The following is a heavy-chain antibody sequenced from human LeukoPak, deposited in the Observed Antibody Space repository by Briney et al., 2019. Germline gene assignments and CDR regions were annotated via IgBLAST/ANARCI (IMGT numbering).Heavy chain of an antibody. J-gene: IGHJ3*02. Sequence: ASVKVSCKASGYTFTGYYMHWVRQAPGQGLERMGRINPNSGGTNYAQKFQGRVTMTRDTSISTAYMELSRLRSDDTAVYYCAREKWFGESHDAFDIWGQGTMVTVSS. CDR2: INPNSGGT. CDR1: GYTFTGYY. V-gene: IGHV1-2*06. D-gene: IGHD3-10*01. CDR3: AREKWFGESHDAFDI.